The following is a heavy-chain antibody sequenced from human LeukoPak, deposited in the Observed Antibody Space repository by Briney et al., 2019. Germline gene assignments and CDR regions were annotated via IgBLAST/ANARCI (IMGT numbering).Heavy chain of an antibody. CDR1: GFTVSSNY. CDR2: IYSGGST. J-gene: IGHJ4*02. CDR3: ARVRLLSYFDY. Sequence: PGGSLRLSCAASGFTVSSNYMGWVRQAPGKGLEWVSVIYSGGSTYYADSVKGRFTISRDNSKNTLYLQMNSLRAEDTAVYYCARVRLLSYFDYWGQGTLVTVSS. V-gene: IGHV3-66*01. D-gene: IGHD3-10*01.